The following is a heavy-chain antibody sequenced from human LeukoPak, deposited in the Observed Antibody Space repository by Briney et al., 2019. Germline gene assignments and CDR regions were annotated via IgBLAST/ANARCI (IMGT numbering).Heavy chain of an antibody. CDR2: MNPNSGNT. J-gene: IGHJ6*02. CDR3: ARGYSGYDFIYYYYGMDV. CDR1: GYTFTSYD. Sequence: ASVKVSCKASGYTFTSYDIDWVRQATGQGREWMGWMNPNSGNTGYAQKFQGRVTMTRNTSISTAYMELSSLRSEDTAVYYCARGYSGYDFIYYYYGMDVWGQGTTVTVSS. D-gene: IGHD5-12*01. V-gene: IGHV1-8*01.